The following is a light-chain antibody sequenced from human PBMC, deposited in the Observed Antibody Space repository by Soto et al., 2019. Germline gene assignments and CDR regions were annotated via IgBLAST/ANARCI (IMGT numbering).Light chain of an antibody. J-gene: IGKJ2*01. CDR1: QTLLRSDGKNY. CDR3: LQTLRLPYT. Sequence: DIVMTQTPLSLSVTPGQPASISCKSSQTLLRSDGKNYMYWYLQKPGQPPQLLISEDSNRFSGVPDKCSCERSGSDFKLKIYRVEAEDVGVYYSLQTLRLPYTFGQGTKLEIK. CDR2: EDS. V-gene: IGKV2D-29*01.